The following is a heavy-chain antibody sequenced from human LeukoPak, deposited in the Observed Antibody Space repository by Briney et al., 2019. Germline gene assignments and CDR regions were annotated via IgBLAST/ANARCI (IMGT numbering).Heavy chain of an antibody. J-gene: IGHJ4*02. CDR2: ISYDGSNK. D-gene: IGHD3-22*01. CDR1: GFTFSSYT. Sequence: PGGSLRLSCAASGFTFSSYTMHWVRQAPGKGLEWVAVISYDGSNKYYADSVKGRFTISRDNSKNTLYLQMNSLRADDTAVYYCAPSSSGYYVHFDYWGQGTQVTVSS. CDR3: APSSSGYYVHFDY. V-gene: IGHV3-30-3*01.